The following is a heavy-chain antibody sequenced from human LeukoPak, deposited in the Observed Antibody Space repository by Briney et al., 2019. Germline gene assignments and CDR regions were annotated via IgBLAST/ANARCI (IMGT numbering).Heavy chain of an antibody. V-gene: IGHV3-23*01. D-gene: IGHD1-1*01. J-gene: IGHJ3*02. CDR3: AKELIIQPTGTVAFDI. Sequence: GGSLRLSCGASGFTFTTNAMSWVRQAPGKGLEWVSAVSGSGGDTYYAGSVKGRFTISRDNSKNTLYLQMYSLRAEDTAVYFCAKELIIQPTGTVAFDIWGQGTMVTVSS. CDR2: VSGSGGDT. CDR1: GFTFTTNA.